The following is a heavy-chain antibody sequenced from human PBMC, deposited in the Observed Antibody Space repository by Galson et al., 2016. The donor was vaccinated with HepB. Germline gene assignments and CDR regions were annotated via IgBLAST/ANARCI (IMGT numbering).Heavy chain of an antibody. V-gene: IGHV3-48*02. D-gene: IGHD4-23*01. CDR1: GFTFSSYG. CDR2: ISRGSGTV. CDR3: ATSDSGGDTFVDV. J-gene: IGHJ6*02. Sequence: SLRLSCAASGFTFSSYGMNWIRQAPGKRLEWVSYISRGSGTVYYAHSLRCRFTVSRDNPRNSLYLQMNSLRDEDTVVYYCATSDSGGDTFVDVWGQGNTVIVTS.